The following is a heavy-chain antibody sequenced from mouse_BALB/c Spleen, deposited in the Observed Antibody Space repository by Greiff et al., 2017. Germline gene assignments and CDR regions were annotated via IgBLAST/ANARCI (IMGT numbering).Heavy chain of an antibody. Sequence: DVKLVESGPSLVKPSQTLSLTCSVTGDSITSGYWNWIRKFPGNKLEYMGYISYSGSTYYNPSLKSRISITRDTSKNQYYLQLNSVTTEDTATYYCARNGNYDFRWYFDVWGAGTTVTVSS. V-gene: IGHV3-8*02. CDR3: ARNGNYDFRWYFDV. J-gene: IGHJ1*01. CDR2: ISYSGST. D-gene: IGHD2-1*01. CDR1: GDSITSGY.